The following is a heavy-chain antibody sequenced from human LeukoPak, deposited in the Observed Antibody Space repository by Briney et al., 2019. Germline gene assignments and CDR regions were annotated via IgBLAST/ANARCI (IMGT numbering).Heavy chain of an antibody. CDR2: IRTKADSYAT. D-gene: IGHD5-24*01. V-gene: IGHV3-73*01. J-gene: IGHJ4*02. CDR1: GLTFSGSA. CDR3: ASTVDGYTYFDY. Sequence: GGSLKLSCAASGLTFSGSAVHWVRQAPGKGLEWVGRIRTKADSYATAYAATVKGRFTISRDDSKNTAYLQMNSLKTEDTAVYYCASTVDGYTYFDYWGQGTPLTVSS.